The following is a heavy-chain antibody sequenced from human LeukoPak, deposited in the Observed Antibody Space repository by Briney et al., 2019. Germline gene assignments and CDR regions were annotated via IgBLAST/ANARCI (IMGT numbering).Heavy chain of an antibody. CDR1: GFTFSSYS. CDR3: AKSGGQLWRFDY. CDR2: ISSSSSYI. Sequence: PGGSLRLSCAASGFTFSSYSMNWVRQAPGKGLEWVSSISSSSSYIYYADSVKGRFTISRDNAKNSLYLQMNSLRAEDTAVYYCAKSGGQLWRFDYWGQGTLVTVSS. V-gene: IGHV3-21*01. D-gene: IGHD5-18*01. J-gene: IGHJ4*02.